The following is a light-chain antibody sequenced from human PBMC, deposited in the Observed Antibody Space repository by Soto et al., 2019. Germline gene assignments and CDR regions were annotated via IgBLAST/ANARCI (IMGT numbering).Light chain of an antibody. CDR3: QQRHMWPIK. CDR1: QSVGSN. V-gene: IGKV3-15*01. CDR2: GAS. Sequence: EIVMTQSPATLSVSPGERATLSCRASQSVGSNLAWYQQKAGQAPRLLIYGASTRATGIPARFSGSGSGTDFTLTISSLEPEDSAVYYCQQRHMWPIKFGQGTRLEIK. J-gene: IGKJ5*01.